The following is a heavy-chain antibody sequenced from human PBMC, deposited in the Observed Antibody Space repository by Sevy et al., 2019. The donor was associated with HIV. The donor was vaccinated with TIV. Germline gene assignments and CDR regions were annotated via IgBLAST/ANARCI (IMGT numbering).Heavy chain of an antibody. CDR3: ARGGTTGTTDYYYGMDV. D-gene: IGHD1-1*01. CDR1: GGTFSSYA. J-gene: IGHJ6*02. CDR2: IIPIFGTA. V-gene: IGHV1-69*13. Sequence: ASVKVSCKASGGTFSSYAISWVRQAPGQGLEWMGGIIPIFGTANYAQKFQGRVTITADESTSTAYMELSSLRSEDTAVYYCARGGTTGTTDYYYGMDVWGQGTTVTVSS.